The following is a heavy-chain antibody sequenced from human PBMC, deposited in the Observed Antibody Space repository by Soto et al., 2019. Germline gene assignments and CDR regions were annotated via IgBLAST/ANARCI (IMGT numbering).Heavy chain of an antibody. D-gene: IGHD4-17*01. CDR3: ARGYFPGDYYYYYGMDV. CDR1: GYTFTSYD. Sequence: GASVKVSCKASGYTFTSYDINWVRQATGQGLEWMGWMNPNSGNTGYAQKFQGRVTMTRNTSISTAYMELSSLRSEDTAVYYCARGYFPGDYYYYYGMDVWGQGTTVTVSS. J-gene: IGHJ6*02. V-gene: IGHV1-8*01. CDR2: MNPNSGNT.